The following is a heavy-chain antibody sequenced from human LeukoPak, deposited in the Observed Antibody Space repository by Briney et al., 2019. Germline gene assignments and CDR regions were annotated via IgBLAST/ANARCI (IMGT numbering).Heavy chain of an antibody. Sequence: SETLSLTCTVSGGSINSGSYYWSWIRQPAGKGLEWIGRIYTSGNTKYNPSLKSRVTMSLDTSKNQFSLKLNSVTAADTAVYYCARGGVPGLVGTKVRRPWFDPWGQGTLVTVSS. D-gene: IGHD1-7*01. CDR2: IYTSGNT. V-gene: IGHV4-61*02. CDR1: GGSINSGSYY. J-gene: IGHJ5*02. CDR3: ARGGVPGLVGTKVRRPWFDP.